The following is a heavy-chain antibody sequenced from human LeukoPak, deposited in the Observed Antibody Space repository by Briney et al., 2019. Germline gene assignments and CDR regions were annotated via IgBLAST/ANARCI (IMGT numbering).Heavy chain of an antibody. CDR3: AREPHDYQGPFDY. J-gene: IGHJ4*02. CDR2: IKQDGSEK. V-gene: IGHV3-7*01. CDR1: GFTFSSYW. D-gene: IGHD4-11*01. Sequence: GGSLRLSCAASGFTFSSYWMSWVRQAPGKGLEWVANIKQDGSEKHYVDSVKGRFTVSRDNAKNSLYLQMSSLRAEDTAVYYCAREPHDYQGPFDYWGQGTLVTVSS.